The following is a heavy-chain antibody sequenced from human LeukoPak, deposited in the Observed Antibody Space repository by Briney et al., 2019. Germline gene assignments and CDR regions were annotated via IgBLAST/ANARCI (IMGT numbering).Heavy chain of an antibody. Sequence: GGSLRLSCTASGFTPGAYALSWVRQAPGQGLGCVGFIGRKACGGPTQYAACVKGRVTISRDDSKNLAYLQMNSLKAEDTAMYYCTSISSSPFDFWGQGTLVTVSS. D-gene: IGHD6-6*01. CDR2: IGRKACGGPT. J-gene: IGHJ4*02. V-gene: IGHV3-49*04. CDR1: GFTPGAYA. CDR3: TSISSSPFDF.